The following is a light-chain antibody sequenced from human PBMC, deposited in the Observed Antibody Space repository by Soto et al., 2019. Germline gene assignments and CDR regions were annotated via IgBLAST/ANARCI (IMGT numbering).Light chain of an antibody. J-gene: IGKJ4*01. Sequence: AIQLTQSPSSRSASVGDRVIIACRASQAISSSLAWYQQKPGKAPKLLIYDASSLESEVPSRFSGSRSGSNFTLTISSLQPEDFATYYCQQFNNYPLTFGGGTKVEI. V-gene: IGKV1D-13*01. CDR2: DAS. CDR3: QQFNNYPLT. CDR1: QAISSS.